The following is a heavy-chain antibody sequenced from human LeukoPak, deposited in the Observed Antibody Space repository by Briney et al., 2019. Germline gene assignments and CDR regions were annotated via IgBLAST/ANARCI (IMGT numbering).Heavy chain of an antibody. D-gene: IGHD6-19*01. CDR1: GGTFSSYA. Sequence: SVKVSCKASGGTFSSYAISWVRQAPGQGLEWMGRIIPILGIANYAQKFQGRVTITADETTSTAYMELSSLRSEDTAVCYCARDRAAVAGIPYYYYYGMDVWGQGTTVTVSS. CDR3: ARDRAAVAGIPYYYYYGMDV. J-gene: IGHJ6*02. CDR2: IIPILGIA. V-gene: IGHV1-69*04.